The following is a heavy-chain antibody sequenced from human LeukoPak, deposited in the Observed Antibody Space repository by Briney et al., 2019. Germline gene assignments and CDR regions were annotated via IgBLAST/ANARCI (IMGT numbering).Heavy chain of an antibody. D-gene: IGHD5-18*01. CDR3: AKGLRGYSYGYASYYFDY. V-gene: IGHV3-30*02. CDR1: TFTFTRDG. Sequence: PGGSLRLSCAASTFTFTRDGMHWVRQAPGKGLEWVSFIRFDGSENYNADSVKGRFTISRDNSKNRLFLQMNSLRAEDTALYYCAKGLRGYSYGYASYYFDYWGQGTLVTVSS. CDR2: IRFDGSEN. J-gene: IGHJ4*02.